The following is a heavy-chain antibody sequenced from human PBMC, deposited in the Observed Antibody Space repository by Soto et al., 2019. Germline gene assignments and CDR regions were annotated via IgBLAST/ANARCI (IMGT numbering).Heavy chain of an antibody. D-gene: IGHD3-3*01. J-gene: IGHJ6*03. CDR2: ISAYNGNT. Sequence: ASVKVSCKASGYTFTSYGISWVRQAPGQGLEWMGWISAYNGNTNYAQKLQGRVTMTTDTSTSTAYMELRSLRSDDTAVYYCVRVIPEGEYYDFLWRYYYYMDVWGKGTTVTVSS. V-gene: IGHV1-18*01. CDR3: VRVIPEGEYYDFLWRYYYYMDV. CDR1: GYTFTSYG.